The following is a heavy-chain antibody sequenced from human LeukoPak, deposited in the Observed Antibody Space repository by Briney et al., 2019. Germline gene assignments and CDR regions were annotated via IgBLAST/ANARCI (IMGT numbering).Heavy chain of an antibody. Sequence: SETLSLTCTVSGGSIGSYYWSWIRQPAGKGLEWIGRIYTSGSTNYNPSLKSRVTMSVDTSKNQFSLKLSSVTAADTAVYYCARDHAVRGGTWIDYWGQGTLVTVSS. V-gene: IGHV4-4*07. CDR1: GGSIGSYY. CDR3: ARDHAVRGGTWIDY. CDR2: IYTSGST. D-gene: IGHD3-10*01. J-gene: IGHJ4*02.